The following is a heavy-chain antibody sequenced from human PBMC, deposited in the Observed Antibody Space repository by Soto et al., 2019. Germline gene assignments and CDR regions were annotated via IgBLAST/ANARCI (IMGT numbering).Heavy chain of an antibody. CDR3: AKGYYGSGSFHP. Sequence: GGSLRLSCAASWFTFSSYAMSWVRQAPGKGLEWVSAISGSGGSTYYADSVKGRFTISRDNSKNTLYLQMNSLRAEDTAVYYCAKGYYGSGSFHPWGQGTLVTVSS. V-gene: IGHV3-23*01. D-gene: IGHD3-10*01. CDR2: ISGSGGST. J-gene: IGHJ5*02. CDR1: WFTFSSYA.